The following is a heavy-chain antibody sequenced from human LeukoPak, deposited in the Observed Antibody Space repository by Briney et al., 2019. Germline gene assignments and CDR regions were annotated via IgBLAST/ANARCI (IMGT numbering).Heavy chain of an antibody. V-gene: IGHV1-2*02. J-gene: IGHJ3*02. CDR3: ARVLRWNYVEDAFDI. CDR1: GYTFTGYY. Sequence: ASVKVSCKASGYTFTGYYIDWVRQAPGQGLEWMGWITPNSGGTKYGQKFQARVTMTRDTSISTAYMELSSLRSDDTAVYYCARVLRWNYVEDAFDIWGQGTMVTVSS. D-gene: IGHD1-7*01. CDR2: ITPNSGGT.